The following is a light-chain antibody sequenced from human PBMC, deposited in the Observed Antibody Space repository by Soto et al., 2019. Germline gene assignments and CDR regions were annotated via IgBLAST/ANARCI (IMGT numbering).Light chain of an antibody. CDR3: QQYNNWPIT. CDR1: QSVSSN. CDR2: GAS. Sequence: EIVMTQSPATLSVSPGERATLSCRASQSVSSNLAWYQQKPGQAPRLLIYGASTRATGIPARLSGSGSGTEFTLTISSLQSEDCAVYYCQQYNNWPITFGQGTRLQIK. V-gene: IGKV3-15*01. J-gene: IGKJ5*01.